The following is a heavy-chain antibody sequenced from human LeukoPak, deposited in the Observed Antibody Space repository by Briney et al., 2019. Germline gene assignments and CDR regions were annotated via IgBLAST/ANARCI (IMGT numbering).Heavy chain of an antibody. J-gene: IGHJ6*02. Sequence: GGSLRLSCAASGFTVSSNYMSWVRQAPGKGLEWVSVIYSGGDTSYSDSVKGRFTISRDNSKNTLYLQMNSLRAEDTAVYYCARDTNFWSGYYFDYGMDVWGQGTTATVSS. V-gene: IGHV3-53*01. CDR2: IYSGGDT. D-gene: IGHD3-3*01. CDR3: ARDTNFWSGYYFDYGMDV. CDR1: GFTVSSNY.